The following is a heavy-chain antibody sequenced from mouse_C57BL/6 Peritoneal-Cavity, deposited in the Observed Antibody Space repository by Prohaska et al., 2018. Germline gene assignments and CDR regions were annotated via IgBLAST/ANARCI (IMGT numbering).Heavy chain of an antibody. CDR1: GIDFSRYW. J-gene: IGHJ4*01. V-gene: IGHV4-1*01. D-gene: IGHD4-1*01. Sequence: EVKLLQSGGGLVQPGGSLKLSCAASGIDFSRYWMSWVRRAPGKGLEWIGEIKTDSXKINNAPKLKDKFKISRDNGKNTLNLQMSKVRSEDTALYYCAELGAMDYWGQGTSVTVSS. CDR3: AELGAMDY. CDR2: IKTDSXKI.